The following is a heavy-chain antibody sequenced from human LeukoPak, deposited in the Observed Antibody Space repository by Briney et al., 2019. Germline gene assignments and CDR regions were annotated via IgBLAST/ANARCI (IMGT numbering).Heavy chain of an antibody. V-gene: IGHV4-59*01. Sequence: SETLSLTCTVAGGAISCYYWIWIRPPPGKGLDWIGYIYSSGSPNYTPSLKSRVTISVDTSKNQFSLMLKSVTAADTAVYYCARRVAVVGSNWFDPWGQGTLVTVSS. CDR2: IYSSGSP. J-gene: IGHJ5*02. CDR1: GGAISCYY. CDR3: ARRVAVVGSNWFDP. D-gene: IGHD6-13*01.